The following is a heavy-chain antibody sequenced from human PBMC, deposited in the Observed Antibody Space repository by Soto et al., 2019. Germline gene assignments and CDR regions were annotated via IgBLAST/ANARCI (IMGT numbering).Heavy chain of an antibody. Sequence: SETLSLTCSVSGGSFSNNDYHWSWIRQPPGKGLEWLGYIYYSGSTYYSPSLKSRISMSLDTSKNQFSLRLTSVTAADTAVYYCVSLSYCGGDCYGDFYYWGQGTLVTVSS. V-gene: IGHV4-30-4*01. D-gene: IGHD2-21*02. J-gene: IGHJ4*02. CDR1: GGSFSNNDYH. CDR3: VSLSYCGGDCYGDFYY. CDR2: IYYSGST.